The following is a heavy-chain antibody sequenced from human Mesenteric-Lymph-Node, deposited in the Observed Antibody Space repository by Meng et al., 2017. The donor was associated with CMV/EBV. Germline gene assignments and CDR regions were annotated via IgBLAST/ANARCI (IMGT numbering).Heavy chain of an antibody. Sequence: CQASGYTFTGYYRHWVRQAPGQGLEWMGRINPNSGGTNYAQKFQGRVTMTRDTSISTAYMELSRLRSDDTAVYYCAHQQQPHDAFDIWGQGTMVTVSS. CDR1: GYTFTGYY. V-gene: IGHV1-2*06. CDR3: AHQQQPHDAFDI. D-gene: IGHD6-13*01. J-gene: IGHJ3*02. CDR2: INPNSGGT.